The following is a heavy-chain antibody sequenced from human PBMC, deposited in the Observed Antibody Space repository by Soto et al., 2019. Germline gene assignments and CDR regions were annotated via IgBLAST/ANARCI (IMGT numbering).Heavy chain of an antibody. CDR1: GGSIGSGYYY. V-gene: IGHV4-30-4*02. CDR2: IYYSGNT. J-gene: IGHJ6*02. CDR3: DRSSPSRMVV. Sequence: SDTLSLTCSVSGGSIGSGYYYWSGSRQPPGKGLEWIGNIYYSGNTYYNPSLKSRLIISIDTSKNQFSLNVGSVTAADTAVYYCDRSSPSRMVVSGQGNTV.